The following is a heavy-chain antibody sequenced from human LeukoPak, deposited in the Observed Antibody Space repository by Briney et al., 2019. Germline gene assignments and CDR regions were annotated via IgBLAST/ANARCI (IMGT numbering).Heavy chain of an antibody. CDR3: AKDPGSSGYYADY. J-gene: IGHJ4*02. V-gene: IGHV3-30*18. Sequence: GGSLRLSCAASGFTFSSDGMRWVRQAPGKGLEWVAVISYDGSNKYYADSVKGRFTISRDNSKNTLYLQMNSLRAEDTAVYYCAKDPGSSGYYADYWGQGTLVTVSS. CDR2: ISYDGSNK. D-gene: IGHD3-22*01. CDR1: GFTFSSDG.